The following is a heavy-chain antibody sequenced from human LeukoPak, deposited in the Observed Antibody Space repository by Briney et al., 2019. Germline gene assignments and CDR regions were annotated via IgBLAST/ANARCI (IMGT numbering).Heavy chain of an antibody. V-gene: IGHV4-39*07. Sequence: SETLSLTCTVSGASISSTSHYWGWIRQPPGTGLEWIGSTYYRGTTYYNPSLKSRVTISVDTSKNQFSLKLSSVTAADTAVYYCARQTAMVRGVEDYWGQGTLVTVSS. CDR1: GASISSTSHY. J-gene: IGHJ4*02. CDR3: ARQTAMVRGVEDY. CDR2: TYYRGTT. D-gene: IGHD3-10*01.